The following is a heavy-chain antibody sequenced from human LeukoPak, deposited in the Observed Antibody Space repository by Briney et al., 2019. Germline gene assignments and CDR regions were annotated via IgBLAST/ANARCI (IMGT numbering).Heavy chain of an antibody. CDR1: GFTFGGYG. CDR2: ISWNGGST. D-gene: IGHD6-6*01. J-gene: IGHJ4*02. Sequence: PGGSLRLSCAASGFTFGGYGMSWVRQAPGKGLEWVSGISWNGGSTYYADSVKGRFTISRDNAKNSLYLQMNSLRAEDTALYYCARTGLYSSSSGSFDYWGQGTLVTVSS. CDR3: ARTGLYSSSSGSFDY. V-gene: IGHV3-20*04.